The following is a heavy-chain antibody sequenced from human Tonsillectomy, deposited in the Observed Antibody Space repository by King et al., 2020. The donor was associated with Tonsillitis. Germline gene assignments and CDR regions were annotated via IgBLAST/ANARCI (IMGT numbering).Heavy chain of an antibody. CDR1: GFTFSTYI. V-gene: IGHV3-21*01. CDR3: ARSPDYYFYYHMDV. J-gene: IGHJ6*03. CDR2: ISSSSSYI. Sequence: QLVQSGGGLVKPGGSLRLSCAASGFTFSTYIMNWVRQALGKGREWVSSISSSSSYIFYADEVKGRFTISRDDAKNSLFLQMSSLRAEDTAVYYCARSPDYYFYYHMDVWGKGTTVTVSS.